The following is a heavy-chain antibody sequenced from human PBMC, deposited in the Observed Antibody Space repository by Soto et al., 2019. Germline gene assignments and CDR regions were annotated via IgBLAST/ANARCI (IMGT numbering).Heavy chain of an antibody. CDR3: ARDIDADSRTEFDY. V-gene: IGHV3-11*01. CDR2: ISGIGRSI. J-gene: IGHJ4*02. CDR1: GFIFSDYY. Sequence: QVQLVESGGGLVKPGGSLRLSCATSGFIFSDYYMHWIRQAPGKGQECISCISGIGRSIQDADSAKGRFTISRDNAQNTLYSQITSIRAEDTALYLCARDIDADSRTEFDYWGQGTLVTVSS. D-gene: IGHD1-1*01.